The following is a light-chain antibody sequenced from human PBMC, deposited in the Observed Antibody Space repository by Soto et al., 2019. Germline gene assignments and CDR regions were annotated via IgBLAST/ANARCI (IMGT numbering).Light chain of an antibody. CDR3: QVWDSSSDLDV. V-gene: IGLV3-21*04. J-gene: IGLJ1*01. CDR1: DIGRRS. CDR2: SDS. Sequence: SYELTQPPSVSVAPGKTARITCGGNDIGRRSVHWYQQKQGQAPVLVMYSDSDRPSGIPERFSGSNSGNTATLTISRVEAGDEADYYSQVWDSSSDLDVFGSGTKLTVL.